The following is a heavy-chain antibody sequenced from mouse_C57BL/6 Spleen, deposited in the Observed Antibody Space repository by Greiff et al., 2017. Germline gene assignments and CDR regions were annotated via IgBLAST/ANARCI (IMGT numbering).Heavy chain of an antibody. Sequence: QVQLQQSGAELVRPGSSVKLSCKASGYTFTSYWMHWVKQRPIQGLEWIGNIDPSDSETHYNQKFKDKATLTVDKSSSTASMQLSSLTSEDSAVYYGARWYYCNLWYFDDWGTGTTVTVSS. J-gene: IGHJ1*03. CDR2: IDPSDSET. CDR1: GYTFTSYW. CDR3: ARWYYCNLWYFDD. D-gene: IGHD1-1*01. V-gene: IGHV1-52*01.